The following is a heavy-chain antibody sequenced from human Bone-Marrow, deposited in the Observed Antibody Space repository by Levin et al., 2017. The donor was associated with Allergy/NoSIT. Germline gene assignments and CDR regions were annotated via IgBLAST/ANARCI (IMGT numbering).Heavy chain of an antibody. J-gene: IGHJ4*02. D-gene: IGHD2-2*01. V-gene: IGHV4-59*08. Sequence: SETLSLTCTVSGGSISSYYWSWIRQPPGKGLEWIGYIYYSGSTNYNPSLKSRVTISVDTSKNQFSLKLSSVTAADTAVYYCARHSRVPAAAIRGKTYYFDYWGQGTLVTVSS. CDR1: GGSISSYY. CDR3: ARHSRVPAAAIRGKTYYFDY. CDR2: IYYSGST.